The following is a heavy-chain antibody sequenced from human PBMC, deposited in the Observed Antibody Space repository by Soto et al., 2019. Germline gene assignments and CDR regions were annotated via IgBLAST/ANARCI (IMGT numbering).Heavy chain of an antibody. J-gene: IGHJ4*02. CDR2: INPGGGST. D-gene: IGHD5-12*01. CDR3: AREGDVLAMKVDY. Sequence: QVQLVQSGAEVKKPGASVKVSCKASGYTFTSHYMHWVRQAPGQGLEWMGIINPGGGSTTYAQKFQVRVTLTRDTSTSTVDMELSSLRSEDTAGYYCAREGDVLAMKVDYWGQVTLVTVSS. V-gene: IGHV1-46*01. CDR1: GYTFTSHY.